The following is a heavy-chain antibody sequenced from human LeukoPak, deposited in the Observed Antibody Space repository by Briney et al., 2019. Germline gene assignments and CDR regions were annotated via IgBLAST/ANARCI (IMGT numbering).Heavy chain of an antibody. CDR3: ARLRAVASASFDF. CDR2: INSDGSST. CDR1: GFTFSSYW. D-gene: IGHD6-19*01. Sequence: RGSLRLSCAASGFTFSSYWMEWVRLTPGKGLVWVSRINSDGSSTTYADSVKGRFTVSRDNAKNTVYLQLNSLRAEDSAVYYCARLRAVASASFDFWGQGTMVTVSS. J-gene: IGHJ3*01. V-gene: IGHV3-74*01.